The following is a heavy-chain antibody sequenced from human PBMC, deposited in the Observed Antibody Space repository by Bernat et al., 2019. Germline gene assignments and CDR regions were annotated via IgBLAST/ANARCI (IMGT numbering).Heavy chain of an antibody. Sequence: EVQLLESGGGLVQPGGSLRLSCAASGFTFSSYAMSWVRQAPGKGLEWVSAISGSGGSTYYADSVKGRFTISRDNSKNTLYLQMNSLRAEDTAVYYCARAEDSSSCYDYWGQGTLVTVSS. D-gene: IGHD6-13*01. V-gene: IGHV3-23*01. CDR3: ARAEDSSSCYDY. CDR1: GFTFSSYA. CDR2: ISGSGGST. J-gene: IGHJ4*02.